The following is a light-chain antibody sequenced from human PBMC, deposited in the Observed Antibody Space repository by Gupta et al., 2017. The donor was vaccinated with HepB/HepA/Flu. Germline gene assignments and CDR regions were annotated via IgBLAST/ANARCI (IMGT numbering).Light chain of an antibody. J-gene: IGKJ2*02. CDR1: RSIVSTDGNTY. Sequence: VVLPPPPLSLPVTPRQPASILCTSSRSIVSTDGNTYFDWFHQWPGHSPRRLIDKVSRRSSGVPDSISGRAAGTDFILKISRVEDEDVGVYCYKQYTWWPCTFGQGTKLEIK. V-gene: IGKV2-30*01. CDR2: KVS. CDR3: KQYTWWPCT.